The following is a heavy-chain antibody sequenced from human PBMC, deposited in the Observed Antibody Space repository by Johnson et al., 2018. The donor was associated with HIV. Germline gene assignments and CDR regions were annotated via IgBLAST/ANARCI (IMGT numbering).Heavy chain of an antibody. J-gene: IGHJ3*02. V-gene: IGHV3-7*04. D-gene: IGHD3-16*01. CDR1: DFNFTNNA. Sequence: AQLVESGGGLIQSGGSLRLSCAATDFNFTNNAIHWVRQAPGKGLEWVANIKQDGSEKYYGEPVKGRFTISRDNSKNTVYIQMNSLRVEDTAVYYCARGRGALDIWGQGTMVTVSS. CDR2: IKQDGSEK. CDR3: ARGRGALDI.